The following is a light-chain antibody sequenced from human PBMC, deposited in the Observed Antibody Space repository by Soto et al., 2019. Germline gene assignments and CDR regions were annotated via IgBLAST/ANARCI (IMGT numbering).Light chain of an antibody. V-gene: IGKV3-20*01. Sequence: EIVLTQSPGTLSLSPGERATLSCRASQGVSSSSLAWYQQKPGQAPRLLIYGASSRATGIPDRFSGSGSGTDCTLTISRLEPVDFAVYYCQQYGTSSLSFGGGTKVEIK. CDR2: GAS. J-gene: IGKJ4*01. CDR3: QQYGTSSLS. CDR1: QGVSSSS.